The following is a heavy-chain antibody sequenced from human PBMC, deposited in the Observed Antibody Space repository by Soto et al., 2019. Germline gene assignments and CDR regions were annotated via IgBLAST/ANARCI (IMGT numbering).Heavy chain of an antibody. CDR2: LYDVDGS. J-gene: IGHJ3*01. CDR1: GLTVSGKKY. D-gene: IGHD1-1*01. Sequence: DVQLVESGGSLIQPGESLRLSCAAFGLTVSGKKYVAWVRQAPGKGLEWVSALYDVDGSFYADSVKGRFTTSSDSSKTTVYLQMNGLRPDDTAVYYCASWHEREHAYDVWGQGTTVTVSS. CDR3: ASWHEREHAYDV. V-gene: IGHV3-53*01.